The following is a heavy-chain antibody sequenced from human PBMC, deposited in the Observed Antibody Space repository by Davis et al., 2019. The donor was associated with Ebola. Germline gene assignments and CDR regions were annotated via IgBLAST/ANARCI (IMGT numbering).Heavy chain of an antibody. CDR1: GGSISSYY. CDR3: ARAEQQLDPFDY. V-gene: IGHV4-34*01. D-gene: IGHD6-13*01. J-gene: IGHJ4*02. CDR2: INHSGST. Sequence: MPSETLSLTCTVSGGSISSYYWSWIRQPPGKGLEWIGEINHSGSTNYNPSLKSRVTISVDKSKNQFSLKLSSVTAADTAVYYCARAEQQLDPFDYWGQGTLVTVSS.